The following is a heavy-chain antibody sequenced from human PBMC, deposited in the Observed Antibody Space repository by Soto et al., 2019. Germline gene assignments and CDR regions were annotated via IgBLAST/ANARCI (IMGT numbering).Heavy chain of an antibody. Sequence: ASVRVSCKASGYTFTSYGISWVRQAPGQGLEWMGWISAYNGNTNYAQKLQGRVTMTTDTSTSTAYMELRSLRSDDTAVYYCARGAGIAVAGTVGWFDPWGQGTQVTVSS. CDR2: ISAYNGNT. CDR1: GYTFTSYG. D-gene: IGHD6-19*01. V-gene: IGHV1-18*01. CDR3: ARGAGIAVAGTVGWFDP. J-gene: IGHJ5*02.